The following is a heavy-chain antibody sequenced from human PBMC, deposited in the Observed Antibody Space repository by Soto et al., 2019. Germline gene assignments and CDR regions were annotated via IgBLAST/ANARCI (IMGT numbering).Heavy chain of an antibody. CDR2: IKQDGSEK. V-gene: IGHV3-7*01. Sequence: GGSLRLSCAASGFTFSSYWMSWVRQAPGKGLEWVANIKQDGSEKYYVDSVKGRFTISRDNAKNSLYLQMNSLRAEDTAVYYCARDRPHYDFWSGYYCDYWGQGTLVTVSS. J-gene: IGHJ4*02. CDR1: GFTFSSYW. CDR3: ARDRPHYDFWSGYYCDY. D-gene: IGHD3-3*01.